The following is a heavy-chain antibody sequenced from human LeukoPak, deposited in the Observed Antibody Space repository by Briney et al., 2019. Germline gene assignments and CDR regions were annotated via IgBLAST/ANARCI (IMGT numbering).Heavy chain of an antibody. CDR1: EFTVSSNY. CDR2: IYANGYT. J-gene: IGHJ4*02. V-gene: IGHV3-53*01. D-gene: IGHD5-18*01. CDR3: ASQRGHSYGAAER. Sequence: GGSLRLSCAASEFTVSSNYMTWVRQAPGRGLEWVSLIYANGYTTYADSVKGRFTISRDNSKNTLYLEMNSLRTEDTAIYFCASQRGHSYGAAERWGQGTLVTVSS.